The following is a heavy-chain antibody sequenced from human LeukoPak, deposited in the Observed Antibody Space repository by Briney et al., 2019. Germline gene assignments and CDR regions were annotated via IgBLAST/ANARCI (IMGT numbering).Heavy chain of an antibody. CDR3: ARAIYGGNLYYYYYYMDV. CDR2: ISGYNGNT. D-gene: IGHD4-23*01. CDR1: GYTFTSYG. J-gene: IGHJ6*03. Sequence: ASVKVSCKASGYTFTSYGISWVRQAPGQGLEWMGWISGYNGNTNYAQKFQGRVTITADESTSTAYTELSSLRSEDTAVYYCARAIYGGNLYYYYYYMDVWGKGTTVTVSS. V-gene: IGHV1-18*01.